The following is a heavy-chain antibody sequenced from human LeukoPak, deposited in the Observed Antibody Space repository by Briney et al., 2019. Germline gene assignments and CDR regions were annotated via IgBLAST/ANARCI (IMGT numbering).Heavy chain of an antibody. CDR1: GFTFSSYS. J-gene: IGHJ3*02. CDR3: AKNMVYVTWDAFDI. CDR2: ISSSSSYI. V-gene: IGHV3-21*04. Sequence: GGSLRLSCAASGFTFSSYSMNWVRQAPGKGLEWVSSISSSSSYIYYADSVKGRFTISRDNAKNSLYLQMNSLRAEDTAVYYCAKNMVYVTWDAFDIWGQGTMVTVSS. D-gene: IGHD2-8*01.